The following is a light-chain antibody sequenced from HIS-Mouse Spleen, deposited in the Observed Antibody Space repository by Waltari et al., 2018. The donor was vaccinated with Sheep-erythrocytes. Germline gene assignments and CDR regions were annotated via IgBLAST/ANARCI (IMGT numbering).Light chain of an antibody. Sequence: QSALTQPRSVSGSPGQSVTIPCTGTSSHVGGYHYVSWYQQHPGNAPKLTIYDVSKRPSGVPDRFSGSKSGNTASLTISGLQAEDEADYYCCSYAGSYNHVFATGTKVTVL. CDR3: CSYAGSYNHV. J-gene: IGLJ1*01. V-gene: IGLV2-11*01. CDR1: SSHVGGYHY. CDR2: DVS.